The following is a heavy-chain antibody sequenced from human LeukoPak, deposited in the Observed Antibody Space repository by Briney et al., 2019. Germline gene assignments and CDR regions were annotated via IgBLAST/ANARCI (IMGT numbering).Heavy chain of an antibody. Sequence: SETLSLTCTVSGGSISSSNYYWGWIRQPPGKGLEWIGYIFNSGSTYYNPSLKSRVTILVDTSKNQFSLKLSSVTAADTAVYYCARDRHKLVDIVAGILDYWGQGTLVTVSS. V-gene: IGHV4-39*07. CDR1: GGSISSSNYY. D-gene: IGHD5-12*01. CDR2: IFNSGST. CDR3: ARDRHKLVDIVAGILDY. J-gene: IGHJ4*02.